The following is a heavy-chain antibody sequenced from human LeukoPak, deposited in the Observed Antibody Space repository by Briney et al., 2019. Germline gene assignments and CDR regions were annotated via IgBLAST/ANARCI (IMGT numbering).Heavy chain of an antibody. V-gene: IGHV3-7*04. Sequence: GGSLRLSCAASGLTFSTYWMSWVRQAPGKGLEWVANMNQDGSEKYYVDSVMGRFTISRDNAKKSLFLQMNSLRAEDTAVYYCARLANSGYYWLFDYWGQGTLVTVSS. J-gene: IGHJ4*02. CDR2: MNQDGSEK. D-gene: IGHD3-22*01. CDR3: ARLANSGYYWLFDY. CDR1: GLTFSTYW.